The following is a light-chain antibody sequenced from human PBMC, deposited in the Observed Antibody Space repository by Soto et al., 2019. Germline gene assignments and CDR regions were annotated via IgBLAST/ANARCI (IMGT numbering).Light chain of an antibody. CDR1: QSISRW. Sequence: DIQMTQSPSTLSASVGDRVTITCRASQSISRWVAWYQQKPGKAPKLLIYKASSLESGVPSRFSGSGSGTEFTLTISSLQPDDFATYYCQQYNGYPWTFGQGPKVEIK. J-gene: IGKJ1*01. CDR3: QQYNGYPWT. CDR2: KAS. V-gene: IGKV1-5*03.